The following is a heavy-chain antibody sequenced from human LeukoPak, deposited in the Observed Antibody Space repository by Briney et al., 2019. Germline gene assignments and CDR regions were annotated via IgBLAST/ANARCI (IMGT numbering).Heavy chain of an antibody. D-gene: IGHD4-23*01. CDR2: ISTGSSTT. Sequence: PGGSLRLSCAASEFAFSTYNMNWVRQAPGKGLEWVSYISTGSSTTYYVDSVKGRFTISRDNVENSLYLQMNSLRDEDTAVYYCARVAAGYSVNYFDYWGQGTLVIVSS. V-gene: IGHV3-48*02. J-gene: IGHJ4*02. CDR1: EFAFSTYN. CDR3: ARVAAGYSVNYFDY.